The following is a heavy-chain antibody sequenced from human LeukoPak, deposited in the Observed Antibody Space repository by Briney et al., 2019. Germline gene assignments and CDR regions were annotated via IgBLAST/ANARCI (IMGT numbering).Heavy chain of an antibody. V-gene: IGHV3-48*01. J-gene: IGHJ4*02. D-gene: IGHD3-22*01. CDR3: ARDSYYYDSSGYYFYFDY. CDR1: GFTFSSYS. Sequence: PGGSLRLSCAASGFTFSSYSMNWVRQAPGKGLEWVSYISSSSSTIYYADSVKGRFTISRDNAKNSLYLQMNSLRAEDTAVYYCARDSYYYDSSGYYFYFDYWGQGTLVTVSS. CDR2: ISSSSSTI.